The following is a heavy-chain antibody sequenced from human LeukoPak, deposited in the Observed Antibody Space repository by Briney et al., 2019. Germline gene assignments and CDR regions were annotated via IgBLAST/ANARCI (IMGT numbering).Heavy chain of an antibody. CDR2: INPPGGGT. CDR3: AREATGDLSFDH. J-gene: IGHJ4*02. Sequence: ASVKVSCEASGYTFTGYYIHGVRQAPGQGLEWMGSINPPGGGTNYAQQFQGRVTMTRDTSITTAYMELSRLTSDDTAVYFCAREATGDLSFDHWGQGTLVTVPS. D-gene: IGHD3-10*01. CDR1: GYTFTGYY. V-gene: IGHV1-2*02.